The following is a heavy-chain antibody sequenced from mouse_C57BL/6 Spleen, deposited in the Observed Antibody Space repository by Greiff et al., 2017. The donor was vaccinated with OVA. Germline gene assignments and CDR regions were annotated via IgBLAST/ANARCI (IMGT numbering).Heavy chain of an antibody. V-gene: IGHV1-66*01. Sequence: QVQLQQSGPELVKPGASVKISCKASGYSFTSYYIHWVKQRPGQGLEWIGWIYPGSGNTKYNEKFKGKATLTADTSSSTAYMQLSSLTSEDSAVYYCARFITTVVATPLAMDYWGQGTSVTVSS. CDR2: IYPGSGNT. CDR3: ARFITTVVATPLAMDY. J-gene: IGHJ4*01. D-gene: IGHD1-1*01. CDR1: GYSFTSYY.